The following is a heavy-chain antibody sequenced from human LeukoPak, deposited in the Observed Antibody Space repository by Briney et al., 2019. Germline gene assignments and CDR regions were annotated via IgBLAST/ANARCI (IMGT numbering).Heavy chain of an antibody. CDR2: IDASGGST. V-gene: IGHV3-23*01. CDR3: AREQWLVGGFDY. CDR1: GFTFSSYA. J-gene: IGHJ4*02. Sequence: GGSLRLSCAVSGFTFSSYAMSWVRQAPGKGLEWVSGIDASGGSTYYADSVKGRFTISRDNSRNTLYLQMNSLRAEDTAVYYCAREQWLVGGFDYWGQGTLVTVSS. D-gene: IGHD6-19*01.